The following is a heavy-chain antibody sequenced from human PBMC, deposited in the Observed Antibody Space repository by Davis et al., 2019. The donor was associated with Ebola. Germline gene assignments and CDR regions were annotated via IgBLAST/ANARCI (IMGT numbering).Heavy chain of an antibody. V-gene: IGHV3-7*01. CDR2: IKQDGSEK. D-gene: IGHD3-22*01. CDR1: GFTFSSYW. J-gene: IGHJ6*02. CDR3: ARVWIYYDSSGYRGMDV. Sequence: PGGSLRLSCAASGFTFSSYWMSWVRQAPGKGLEWVANIKQDGSEKYYVDSVKGRFTISRDNAKNSLYLQMNSLRAEDTAVYYCARVWIYYDSSGYRGMDVWGQGTTVTVSS.